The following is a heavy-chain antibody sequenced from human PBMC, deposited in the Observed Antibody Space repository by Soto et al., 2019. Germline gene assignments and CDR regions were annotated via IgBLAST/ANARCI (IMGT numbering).Heavy chain of an antibody. CDR3: ARTKYYFASTAYIFDC. CDR1: GGSISSGDY. CDR2: IYHSGGT. D-gene: IGHD3-22*01. V-gene: IGHV4-30-4*01. Sequence: SETLSLTCTISGGSISSGDYWSWIRQPPGKGLEWIGYIYHSGGTYYNPSLKSRVTMSVDTSQNQFSLKLSSVTAADTAVYYCARTKYYFASTAYIFDCWGQGALVTVSS. J-gene: IGHJ4*02.